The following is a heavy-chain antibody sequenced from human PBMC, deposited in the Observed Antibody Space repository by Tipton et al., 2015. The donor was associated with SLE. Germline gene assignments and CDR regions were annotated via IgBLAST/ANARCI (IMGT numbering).Heavy chain of an antibody. V-gene: IGHV3-21*01. CDR1: GFTFSSYS. J-gene: IGHJ4*02. CDR3: ARGLSNSGYPDY. D-gene: IGHD3-22*01. Sequence: GSLRLSCAASGFTFSSYSMNWVRQAPGKGLEWVSSISSGDTFMYYADSVKGRFTISRDNSKNSLYLQMNSLRAEDTAMYYCARGLSNSGYPDYWGQGTLVTVSS. CDR2: ISSGDTFM.